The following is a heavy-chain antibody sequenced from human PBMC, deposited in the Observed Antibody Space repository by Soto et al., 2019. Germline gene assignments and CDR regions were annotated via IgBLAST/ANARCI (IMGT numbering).Heavy chain of an antibody. V-gene: IGHV4-59*01. Sequence: SETLSLTCTVSGGSISSYYWSWIRQPPGKGLEWIGYIYYSGSTNYNPSLKSRVTISVDTSKNQFSLKLSSVTAADTAVYYCARGKWNYGLVLYDYWGQGTLVTVSS. J-gene: IGHJ4*02. CDR3: ARGKWNYGLVLYDY. CDR1: GGSISSYY. D-gene: IGHD1-7*01. CDR2: IYYSGST.